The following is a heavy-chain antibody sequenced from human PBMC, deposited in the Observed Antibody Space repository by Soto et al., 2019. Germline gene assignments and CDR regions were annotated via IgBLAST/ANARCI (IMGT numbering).Heavy chain of an antibody. D-gene: IGHD3-22*01. V-gene: IGHV3-72*01. J-gene: IGHJ4*02. Sequence: EVQLVESGGGLVQPGGSLRLSCAASGFSFSGYYIKWVRQAPGKGLEWVGRTRNKASSYTTDYAAFVKGRFTISRDDSKNLIYLQMNSLKTEDTDVYSCARAGSSSGPDYAYGGQGTLFTVSS. CDR1: GFSFSGYY. CDR3: ARAGSSSGPDYAY. CDR2: TRNKASSYTT.